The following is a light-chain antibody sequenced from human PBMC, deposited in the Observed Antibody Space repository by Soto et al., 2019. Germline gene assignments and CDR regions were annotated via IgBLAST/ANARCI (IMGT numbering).Light chain of an antibody. CDR2: AAS. CDR3: QEANTFPFT. J-gene: IGKJ3*01. CDR1: QGVSNW. V-gene: IGKV1-12*01. Sequence: DIQMTQSPSSVSASVGDRVTIACRASQGVSNWLAWYQQKPGKAPKLLIYAASRLQSGVPSRFSGSGSGTNFTLTISSLQPEDFATYDCQEANTFPFTFGPGPTVDIK.